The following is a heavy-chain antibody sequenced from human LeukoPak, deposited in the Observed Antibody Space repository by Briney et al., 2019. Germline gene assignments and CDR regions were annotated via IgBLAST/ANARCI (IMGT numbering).Heavy chain of an antibody. CDR2: VYYTGTT. V-gene: IGHV4-39*01. Sequence: TSETLSLTCTVSGDSIRGGSSYWGWIRQPPGKGLEWIGSVYYTGTTLDNPSLQSRVTISVDTSKNQFSLRLTSVTAADTAVYFCAGSSYSAISDASCYFFDSWGQGTLVTVSS. CDR1: GDSIRGGSSY. CDR3: AGSSYSAISDASCYFFDS. D-gene: IGHD3-16*01. J-gene: IGHJ4*02.